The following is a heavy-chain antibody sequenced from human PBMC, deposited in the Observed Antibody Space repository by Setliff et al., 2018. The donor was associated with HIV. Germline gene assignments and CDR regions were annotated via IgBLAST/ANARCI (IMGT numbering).Heavy chain of an antibody. Sequence: PGGSLRLSCAASGFIFSTSWMSWVRQAPGKGPEWVANVKPDGSGIYYVDSVKGRFTISRDNAKNSLYLDMNSLRAEDTAVYYCARGHVGAFDIWGQGTMVTVS. CDR2: VKPDGSGI. CDR1: GFIFSTSW. J-gene: IGHJ3*02. CDR3: ARGHVGAFDI. V-gene: IGHV3-7*01.